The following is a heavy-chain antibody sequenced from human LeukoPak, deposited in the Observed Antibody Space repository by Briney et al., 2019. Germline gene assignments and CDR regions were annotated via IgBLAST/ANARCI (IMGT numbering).Heavy chain of an antibody. J-gene: IGHJ4*02. CDR1: GGSIRSSSYY. CDR3: ARDRGYDYGHSLDY. V-gene: IGHV4-39*07. Sequence: SETLSLTCTVSGGSIRSSSYYWGWIRQPPGKGLGWIGSIYYSGSTYYNPSLKSRVTISVDTSKNQFSLKLRSVTAADTAVYYCARDRGYDYGHSLDYWGQGTLVTVSS. CDR2: IYYSGST. D-gene: IGHD4/OR15-4a*01.